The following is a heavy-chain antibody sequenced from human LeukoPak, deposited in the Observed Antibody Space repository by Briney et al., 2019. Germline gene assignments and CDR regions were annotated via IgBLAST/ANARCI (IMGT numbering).Heavy chain of an antibody. CDR2: INPNSGGT. CDR3: ARLMVVTGDYYFDY. CDR1: GYTFTGYY. V-gene: IGHV1-2*02. Sequence: ASVKVSRKASGYTFTGYYMHWVRQAPGQGLEWMGWINPNSGGTNYAQKFQGRVTMTRDTSISTAYMELSRLRSDDTAVYYCARLMVVTGDYYFDYWGQGTLVTVSS. J-gene: IGHJ4*02. D-gene: IGHD2-21*02.